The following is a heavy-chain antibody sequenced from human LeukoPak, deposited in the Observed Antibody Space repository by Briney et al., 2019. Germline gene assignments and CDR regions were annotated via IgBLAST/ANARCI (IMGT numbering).Heavy chain of an antibody. J-gene: IGHJ4*02. CDR3: AKDAHYYDSSGYYY. V-gene: IGHV3-23*01. Sequence: GSLRLSCAASGFTFSSYAMSWVRQAPGKGLEWVSAISGSGGSTYYADSVKGRFTISRDNSKNTLYLQMNSLRAEDTAVYYGAKDAHYYDSSGYYYWGRGSLATVSS. CDR2: ISGSGGST. D-gene: IGHD3-22*01. CDR1: GFTFSSYA.